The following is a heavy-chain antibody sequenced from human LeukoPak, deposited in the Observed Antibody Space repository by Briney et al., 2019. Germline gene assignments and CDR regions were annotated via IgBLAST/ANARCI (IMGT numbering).Heavy chain of an antibody. J-gene: IGHJ4*02. D-gene: IGHD2-2*02. V-gene: IGHV4-39*01. CDR2: IQYSGST. Sequence: SETLSLTCTVSGDSFSSNSYYWAWIRQPPGKGLECIGGIQYSGSTYFNPSLKSRVTISIDTSKNQFSLKLSSVTAADTAVYYCARQSEDIVVVPAAILRYRFDYWGQGTLVTVSS. CDR1: GDSFSSNSYY. CDR3: ARQSEDIVVVPAAILRYRFDY.